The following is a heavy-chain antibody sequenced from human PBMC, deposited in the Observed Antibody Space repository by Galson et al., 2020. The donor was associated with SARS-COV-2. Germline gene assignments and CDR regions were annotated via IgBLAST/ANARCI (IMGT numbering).Heavy chain of an antibody. V-gene: IGHV3-33*01. D-gene: IGHD6-19*01. CDR2: IFYDGSDK. J-gene: IGHJ4*02. Sequence: SLKIPCAASGFTFSSHAIHWVRQAPGKGLEWVAQIFYDGSDKYYGDSVKGRFTISRDSSKNMVYLQMNNLKVDDTAVYYCARDGQLSSGWAFDYWGQGTLVTGSS. CDR3: ARDGQLSSGWAFDY. CDR1: GFTFSSHA.